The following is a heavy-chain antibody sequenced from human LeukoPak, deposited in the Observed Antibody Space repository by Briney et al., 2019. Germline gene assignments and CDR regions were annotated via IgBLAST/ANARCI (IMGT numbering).Heavy chain of an antibody. J-gene: IGHJ4*02. CDR2: IYYSGST. D-gene: IGHD6-19*01. CDR3: ARYRRAVAGSRPFDY. V-gene: IGHV4-59*05. CDR1: GGSISSYY. Sequence: PSETLSLTCTVSGGSISSYYWSWIRQPPGKGLEWIGSIYYSGSTYYNPSLKSRVTISVDTSKNQFSLKLSSVTAADTAVYYCARYRRAVAGSRPFDYWGQGTLVTVSS.